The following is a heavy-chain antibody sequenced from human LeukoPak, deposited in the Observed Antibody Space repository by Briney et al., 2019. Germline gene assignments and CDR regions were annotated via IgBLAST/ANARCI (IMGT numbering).Heavy chain of an antibody. D-gene: IGHD2-2*02. J-gene: IGHJ6*03. Sequence: ASVKVSCKASGYTFTRYGISWVRQAPGQRLEWMGWISAYNGHTNYTQKLQGRVTMATDTSTSTAYMELRSLRSDDTAVYFCVRDGHRLYDYYYYYMDVWGKGTTVTVSS. CDR1: GYTFTRYG. V-gene: IGHV1-18*01. CDR2: ISAYNGHT. CDR3: VRDGHRLYDYYYYYMDV.